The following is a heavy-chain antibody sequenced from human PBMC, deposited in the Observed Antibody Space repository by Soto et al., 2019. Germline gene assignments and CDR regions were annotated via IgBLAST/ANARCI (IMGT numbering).Heavy chain of an antibody. J-gene: IGHJ6*02. CDR3: ARVYGRDYYYGMDV. CDR1: GFTFSSYE. CDR2: ISSSVSTI. D-gene: IGHD4-17*01. V-gene: IGHV3-48*03. Sequence: GGSLRLSCAASGFTFSSYEMNWVRQAPGKGLEWVSYISSSVSTIYYADSVKGRFTISRDNAKNSLYLQMNSLRAEDTAVYYCARVYGRDYYYGMDVWGQGTRVTVSS.